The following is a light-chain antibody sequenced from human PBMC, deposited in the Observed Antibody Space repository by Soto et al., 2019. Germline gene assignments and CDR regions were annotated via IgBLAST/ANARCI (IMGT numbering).Light chain of an antibody. CDR1: QTVGRN. V-gene: IGKV3-15*01. Sequence: EVVMTQSPATLSVSPGERATLSCRASQTVGRNLAWYQQRPGQAPRLRIYDISNRATGVPARLSGSGSETEFTLTIRSMQSEDSAVYFCQQYNNWPSFGQGTRLEIK. CDR3: QQYNNWPS. CDR2: DIS. J-gene: IGKJ5*01.